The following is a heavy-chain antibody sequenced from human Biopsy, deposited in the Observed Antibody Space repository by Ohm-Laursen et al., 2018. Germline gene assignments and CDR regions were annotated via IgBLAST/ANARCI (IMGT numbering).Heavy chain of an antibody. CDR2: FDPENGRI. CDR3: AADINVWNVNY. V-gene: IGHV1-24*01. J-gene: IGHJ4*02. Sequence: ASVKVSCKVSGYTLTELSIHWVRQTGGKGLEWMGGFDPENGRIVYSQKFQGRVTMTEDTSTSTAYMEVWRLRSDDTAVYYCAADINVWNVNYWGQGTQVIVSS. CDR1: GYTLTELS. D-gene: IGHD1-1*01.